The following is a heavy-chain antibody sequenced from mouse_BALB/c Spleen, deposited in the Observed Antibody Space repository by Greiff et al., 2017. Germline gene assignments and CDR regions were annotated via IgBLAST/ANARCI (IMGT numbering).Heavy chain of an antibody. CDR1: GFTFSSYA. CDR3: ARRYGSSYDWYFDV. D-gene: IGHD1-1*01. CDR2: ISSGGSYT. Sequence: DVKLVESGGGLVKPGGSLKLSCAASGFTFSSYAMSWVRQTPEKRLEWVATISSGGSYTYYPDSVKGRFTISRDNAKNTLYLQMSSLRSEDTAMYYCARRYGSSYDWYFDVWGAGTTVTVSS. J-gene: IGHJ1*01. V-gene: IGHV5-9-3*01.